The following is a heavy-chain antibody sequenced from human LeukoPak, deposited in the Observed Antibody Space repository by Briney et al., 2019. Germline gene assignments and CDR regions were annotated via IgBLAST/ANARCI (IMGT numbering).Heavy chain of an antibody. V-gene: IGHV3-48*03. CDR3: ARVREWLVTLDY. J-gene: IGHJ4*02. Sequence: QPGGPLRLSYAASGFTFSSYEMNWVRQAPGKGLEWVSYISSSGSTIYYADSVKGRFTISRDNAKNSLYLQMNSLRAQATAVYYCARVREWLVTLDYWGQGTLVTVSS. CDR1: GFTFSSYE. D-gene: IGHD6-19*01. CDR2: ISSSGSTI.